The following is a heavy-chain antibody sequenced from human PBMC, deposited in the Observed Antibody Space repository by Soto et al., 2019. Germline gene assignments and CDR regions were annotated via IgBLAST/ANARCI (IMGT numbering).Heavy chain of an antibody. CDR2: ISNDALNK. D-gene: IGHD2-2*03. CDR3: ARHRLDSNYNYGMDV. V-gene: IGHV3-30*03. CDR1: GFIFSSYG. Sequence: QVQLVESGGGVVQPGRAMRLSCEASGFIFSSYGMHWVRQAPGKGLEWVAVISNDALNKYYADSVRGRFTISRDDSKNTLYLQMNSLRAEDTAVYYCARHRLDSNYNYGMDVWGQGTTVTVSS. J-gene: IGHJ6*02.